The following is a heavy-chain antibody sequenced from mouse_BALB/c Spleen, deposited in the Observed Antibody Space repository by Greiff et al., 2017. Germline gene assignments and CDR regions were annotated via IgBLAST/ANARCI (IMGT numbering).Heavy chain of an antibody. CDR3: ARAIPGAWAMDY. V-gene: IGHV1-69*02. Sequence: QVQLQQPGAELVKPGASVKLSCKASGYTFTSYWMHWVKQRPGQGLEWIGEIDPSDSYTNYNQKFKGKATLTVDKSSSTAYMQLSSLTSEDSAVYYCARAIPGAWAMDYWGQGTSVTVSS. J-gene: IGHJ4*01. CDR2: IDPSDSYT. CDR1: GYTFTSYW. D-gene: IGHD5-1-1*01.